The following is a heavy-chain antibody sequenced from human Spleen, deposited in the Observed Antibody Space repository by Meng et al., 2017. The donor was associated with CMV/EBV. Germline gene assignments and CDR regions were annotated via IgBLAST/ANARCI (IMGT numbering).Heavy chain of an antibody. V-gene: IGHV3-30*02. J-gene: IGHJ4*02. D-gene: IGHD2-21*01. CDR1: GFTFSTYW. Sequence: GESLKISCAASGFTFSTYWMSWARQAPGKGLEWVAFIRYDGSNKYYADSVKGRFTISRDNSKNTLYLQMNSLRAEDTAVYYCAKGSVVVVIATPFDYWGQGTLVTVSS. CDR2: IRYDGSNK. CDR3: AKGSVVVVIATPFDY.